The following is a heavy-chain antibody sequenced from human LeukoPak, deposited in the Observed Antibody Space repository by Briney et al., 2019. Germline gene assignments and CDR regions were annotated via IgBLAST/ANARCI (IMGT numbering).Heavy chain of an antibody. V-gene: IGHV3-23*01. CDR2: ISGSGGST. D-gene: IGHD6-13*01. J-gene: IGHJ4*02. Sequence: GGSLRLSCAASGFTFSTYAMSWVRQAPGKGLECFSDISGSGGSTYYADSVKGRFTVSRDNSKNTLYLQMSSLRADDTAVYYCAKGPRQQLVTRFDNWGQGTLVTVSS. CDR3: AKGPRQQLVTRFDN. CDR1: GFTFSTYA.